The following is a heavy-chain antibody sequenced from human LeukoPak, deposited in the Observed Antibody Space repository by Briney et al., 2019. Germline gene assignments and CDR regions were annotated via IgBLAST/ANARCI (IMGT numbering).Heavy chain of an antibody. J-gene: IGHJ3*02. CDR2: ISSSKSAI. D-gene: IGHD1-20*01. CDR3: ASPSLHNWNYGEGVFDI. V-gene: IGHV3-48*01. Sequence: GGSLRLSCAASGFTFSTSSMNWVRQAPGKGLEWISYISSSKSAIYYADSVKGRFTISRDNAKNSLYLQMNSLRAEDTAVYYCASPSLHNWNYGEGVFDIWGQGTMVTVSS. CDR1: GFTFSTSS.